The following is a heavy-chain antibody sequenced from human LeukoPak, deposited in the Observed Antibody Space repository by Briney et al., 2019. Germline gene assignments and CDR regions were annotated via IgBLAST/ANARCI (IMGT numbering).Heavy chain of an antibody. Sequence: PSETLSLTCTVSGGSISSYYWSWIRQPPGKGLEWIGYIYYSGSTNYNPSLKSRVTISVDTSKNQFSLKLSSVTAADTAVYYCARHGYYYGSGSYYGLDYWGQGTLVTVSS. V-gene: IGHV4-59*08. CDR2: IYYSGST. CDR1: GGSISSYY. CDR3: ARHGYYYGSGSYYGLDY. J-gene: IGHJ4*02. D-gene: IGHD3-10*01.